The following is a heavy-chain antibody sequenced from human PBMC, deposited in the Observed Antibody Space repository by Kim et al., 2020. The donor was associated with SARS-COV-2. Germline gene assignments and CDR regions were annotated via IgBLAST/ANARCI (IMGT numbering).Heavy chain of an antibody. CDR3: ASAGIAAAGTFDY. J-gene: IGHJ4*02. D-gene: IGHD6-13*01. Sequence: AQGFTGRVVFSLDTSVSTAYLQISSLKAEDTAVYYCASAGIAAAGTFDYWGQGTLVTVSS. V-gene: IGHV7-4-1*02.